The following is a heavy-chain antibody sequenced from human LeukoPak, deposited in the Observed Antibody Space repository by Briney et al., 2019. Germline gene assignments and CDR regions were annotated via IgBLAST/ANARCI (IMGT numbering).Heavy chain of an antibody. CDR2: IYYSGST. CDR1: GGSISSSSYY. Sequence: SETLSLTCTVSGGSISSSSYYWGWIRQPPGKGLEWIGSIYYSGSTYYNPSLKSRVTISVDTSKNQFSLKLSSVTAADTAVYYCARVRRWVAVAGPFDYWGQGTLVTVSS. D-gene: IGHD6-19*01. V-gene: IGHV4-39*07. J-gene: IGHJ4*02. CDR3: ARVRRWVAVAGPFDY.